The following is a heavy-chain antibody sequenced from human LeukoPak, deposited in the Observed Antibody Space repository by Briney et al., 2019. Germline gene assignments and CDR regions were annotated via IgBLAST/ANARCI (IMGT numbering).Heavy chain of an antibody. J-gene: IGHJ4*02. Sequence: SVKVSCKASGGTFSSYAISWVRQAPGQGLEWMGGIIPIFGTANYAQKFQGRVTITTDESTSTAYMELSSLRAEDTAVYYCARGHIDILTGYYPFDYWGQGTLVTVSS. V-gene: IGHV1-69*05. D-gene: IGHD3-9*01. CDR3: ARGHIDILTGYYPFDY. CDR2: IIPIFGTA. CDR1: GGTFSSYA.